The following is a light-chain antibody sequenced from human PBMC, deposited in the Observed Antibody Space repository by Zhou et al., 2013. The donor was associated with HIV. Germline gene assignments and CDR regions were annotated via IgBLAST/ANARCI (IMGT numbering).Light chain of an antibody. J-gene: IGKJ3*01. V-gene: IGKV3-11*01. CDR1: QNINIY. Sequence: EIVLTQSPATLSLSPGERATLSCRASQNINIYLAWYQQKPGQAPRLLIYDSSNRATGIPARFSGSGSGTDFTLTITRLEPEDFAVYYCQQYGGSPLTFGPGTKVDFK. CDR2: DSS. CDR3: QQYGGSPLT.